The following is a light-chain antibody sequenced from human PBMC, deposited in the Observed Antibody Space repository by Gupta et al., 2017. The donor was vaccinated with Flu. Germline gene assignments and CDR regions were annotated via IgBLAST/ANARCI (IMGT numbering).Light chain of an antibody. CDR3: FSYAGSNTYV. V-gene: IGLV2-11*01. Sequence: QSALTQPRSVSASPGQSVAISCTGTSSDVGGYNYVSWYQQHPGKAPNLMIYDVNNRPSGVPDRFSGSKSGNTASLTISGLQAEDEADYYCFSYAGSNTYVFGIGTKVTVL. J-gene: IGLJ1*01. CDR2: DVN. CDR1: SSDVGGYNY.